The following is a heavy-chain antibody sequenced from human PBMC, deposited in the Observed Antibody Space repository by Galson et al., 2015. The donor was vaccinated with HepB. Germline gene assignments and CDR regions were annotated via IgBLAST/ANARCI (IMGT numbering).Heavy chain of an antibody. CDR3: ARESEAVAGTSYYYYYYMDV. CDR2: ISSSSYI. CDR1: GFTFSSYS. Sequence: SLRLSCAASGFTFSSYSMNWVRQAPGKGLEWVSSISSSSYIYYADSAKGRFTISRDNAKNSLYLQMNSLRAEDTAVYYCARESEAVAGTSYYYYYYMDVWGKGTTVTVS. V-gene: IGHV3-21*01. D-gene: IGHD6-19*01. J-gene: IGHJ6*03.